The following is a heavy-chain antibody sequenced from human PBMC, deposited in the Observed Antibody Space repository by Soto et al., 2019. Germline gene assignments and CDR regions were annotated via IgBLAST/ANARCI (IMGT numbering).Heavy chain of an antibody. CDR3: SRNLASVHDY. J-gene: IGHJ4*02. Sequence: QVQLVQSGGEVKRPGASVKVSCKASGYPFTSYGISWVRQAPGQGLEWMGWINPYNGNTKYAQKFQGSVTMTTDTSTTTAYMELRSLSHDDTAVYYCSRNLASVHDYWGQGSLVTVST. CDR2: INPYNGNT. D-gene: IGHD1-1*01. V-gene: IGHV1-18*04. CDR1: GYPFTSYG.